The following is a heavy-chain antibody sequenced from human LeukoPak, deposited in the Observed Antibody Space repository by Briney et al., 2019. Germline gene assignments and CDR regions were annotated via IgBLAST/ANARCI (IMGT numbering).Heavy chain of an antibody. CDR3: ARVDDFWSGYLDY. CDR1: GGSFSGYY. Sequence: SETLSLTCAVYGGSFSGYYWSWIRQPPGEGLEWIGEINHSGSTNYNPSLKSRVTISVDTSKNQFSLKLSSVTAADTAAYYCARVDDFWSGYLDYWGQGTLVTVSS. CDR2: INHSGST. D-gene: IGHD3-3*01. V-gene: IGHV4-34*01. J-gene: IGHJ4*02.